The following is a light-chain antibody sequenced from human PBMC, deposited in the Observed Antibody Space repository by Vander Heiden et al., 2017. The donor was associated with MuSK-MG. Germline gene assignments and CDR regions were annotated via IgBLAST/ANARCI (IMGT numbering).Light chain of an antibody. CDR3: SSYTRSSTRV. Sequence: QSALTQPASVSGSPGQSITISCTGTNSDIGRYDYVSWYQQHPGKVPKLMVYDVSRRPSGVSNRFSGSKSGNTASLTISGLQPEDEADYYCSSYTRSSTRVFGGGTKLTVL. J-gene: IGLJ2*01. CDR2: DVS. CDR1: NSDIGRYDY. V-gene: IGLV2-14*03.